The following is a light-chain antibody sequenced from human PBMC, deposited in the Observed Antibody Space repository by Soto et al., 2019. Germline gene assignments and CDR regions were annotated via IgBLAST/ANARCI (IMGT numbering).Light chain of an antibody. CDR3: QQYHSYWT. Sequence: DIQMTQSPSTLSASVGDRVTITCRASQSVDTWLAWYQQKPGKAPKLLIYKASSLESGVPSRFSGSGSGTDFTLTISSLQPDDFATYYCQQYHSYWTFDQGTKVEIK. V-gene: IGKV1-5*03. CDR2: KAS. J-gene: IGKJ1*01. CDR1: QSVDTW.